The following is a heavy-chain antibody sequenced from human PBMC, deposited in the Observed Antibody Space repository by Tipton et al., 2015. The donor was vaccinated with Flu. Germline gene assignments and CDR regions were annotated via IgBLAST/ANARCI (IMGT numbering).Heavy chain of an antibody. Sequence: GLVKPSETLSLTCSVSGGPITSSSYYWGWIRQPPGRPLEWVGSIYYTGYRYDNPSLKSRLAMSIDTSQSQFSLRLSSMTAADTAVYYCVSTPARPFRGEYSSNWYGLADWGQGTLVTVSS. CDR3: VSTPARPFRGEYSSNWYGLAD. J-gene: IGHJ4*02. V-gene: IGHV4-39*07. D-gene: IGHD6-13*01. CDR1: GGPITSSSYY. CDR2: IYYTGYR.